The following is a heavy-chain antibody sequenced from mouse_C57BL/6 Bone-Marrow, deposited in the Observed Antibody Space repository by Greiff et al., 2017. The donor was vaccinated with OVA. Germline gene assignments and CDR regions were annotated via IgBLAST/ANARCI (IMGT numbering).Heavy chain of an antibody. CDR2: ISSGSSII. V-gene: IGHV5-17*01. J-gene: IGHJ3*01. D-gene: IGHD2-4*01. CDR1: GFTFSDYG. Sequence: EVKLVESGGGLVKPGGSLKLSCAASGFTFSDYGMHWVRQAPEKGLEWVAYISSGSSIIYYADTVKGRFTISSDNAKNTLFLQMTSLRSEDTAMYYCARIYYDYDGAYWGQGTLVTVSA. CDR3: ARIYYDYDGAY.